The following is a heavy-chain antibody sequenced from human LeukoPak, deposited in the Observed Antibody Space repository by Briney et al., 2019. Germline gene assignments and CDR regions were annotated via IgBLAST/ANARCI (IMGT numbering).Heavy chain of an antibody. D-gene: IGHD4-23*01. V-gene: IGHV1-69*04. CDR1: GGTFSSYA. J-gene: IGHJ4*02. CDR2: IIPILGIA. CDR3: ARASGGNSLDY. Sequence: SVKVSCKASGGTFSSYAISWVRQAPGQGLEWMGRIIPILGIANYAQKFQGRVTITADKSTSTAYMELSSLRSEDTAVYYFARASGGNSLDYWGQGTLVTVSS.